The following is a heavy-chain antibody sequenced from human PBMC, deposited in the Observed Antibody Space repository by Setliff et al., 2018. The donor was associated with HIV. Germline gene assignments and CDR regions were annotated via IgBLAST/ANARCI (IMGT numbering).Heavy chain of an antibody. J-gene: IGHJ4*02. Sequence: SETLSLTCIVSGGSISTYYWSWIRQPAGEGLEWIGRIYPSGSTNYNPSLRSRVTLSVATSKNHFSLKLNSVTAADTAVYYCARDRGTRYGSGKDFGSWGQGILVTVSS. V-gene: IGHV4-4*07. D-gene: IGHD3-10*01. CDR1: GGSISTYY. CDR3: ARDRGTRYGSGKDFGS. CDR2: IYPSGST.